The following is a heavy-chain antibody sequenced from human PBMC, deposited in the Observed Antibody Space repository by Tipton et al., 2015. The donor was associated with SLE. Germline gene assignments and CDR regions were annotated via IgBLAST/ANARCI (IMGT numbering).Heavy chain of an antibody. D-gene: IGHD3-10*01. CDR2: IYYSGST. CDR3: AVWFGEFPFDP. J-gene: IGHJ5*02. Sequence: LRLSCTVSGGSISSYYWSWIRQPPGKGLEWIGYIYYSGSTNYNPSLKSRVTISVDTSKNQFSLKLSSVTAADTAVYYCAVWFGEFPFDPWGQGTLVTVSS. V-gene: IGHV4-59*01. CDR1: GGSISSYY.